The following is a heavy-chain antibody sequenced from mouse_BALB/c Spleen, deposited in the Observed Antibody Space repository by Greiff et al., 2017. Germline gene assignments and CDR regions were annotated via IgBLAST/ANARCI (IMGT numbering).Heavy chain of an antibody. CDR2: ISYSGST. V-gene: IGHV3-8*02. CDR3: ARGDYYGSSLWFAY. CDR1: GDSITSGY. D-gene: IGHD1-1*01. Sequence: EVQVVESGPSLVKPSQTLSLTCSVTGDSITSGYWNWIRKFPGNKLEYMGYISYSGSTYYNPSLKSRISITRDTSKNQYYLQLNSVTTEDTATYYCARGDYYGSSLWFAYWGQGTLVTVSA. J-gene: IGHJ3*01.